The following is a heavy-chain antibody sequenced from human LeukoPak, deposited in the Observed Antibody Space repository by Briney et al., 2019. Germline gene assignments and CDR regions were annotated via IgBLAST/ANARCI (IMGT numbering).Heavy chain of an antibody. Sequence: GGSLRLSCAASGFTFSDCYMSWIRQAPGKGLEWVSSISSSSSYIYYADSVKGRFTISRDNSKNTLYVQMNSLRPDDTAVYYCAKDSSDYYFDYWGQGTLVTVSS. D-gene: IGHD3-22*01. J-gene: IGHJ4*02. V-gene: IGHV3-11*06. CDR2: ISSSSSYI. CDR3: AKDSSDYYFDY. CDR1: GFTFSDCY.